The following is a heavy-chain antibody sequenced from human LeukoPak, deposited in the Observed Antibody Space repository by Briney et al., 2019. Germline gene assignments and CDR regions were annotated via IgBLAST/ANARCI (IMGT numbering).Heavy chain of an antibody. V-gene: IGHV3-66*01. Sequence: GGSLRLSCAASGFTVSSSYMSWVRQAPGKGLEWVSVIYSGGSTDYADPVKGRFTISRDNSKNTLYLQMNSLRAEDTAVYYCARDRRRNSYGLYYFDYWGQGTLVTVSS. CDR1: GFTVSSSY. CDR2: IYSGGST. CDR3: ARDRRRNSYGLYYFDY. D-gene: IGHD5-18*01. J-gene: IGHJ4*02.